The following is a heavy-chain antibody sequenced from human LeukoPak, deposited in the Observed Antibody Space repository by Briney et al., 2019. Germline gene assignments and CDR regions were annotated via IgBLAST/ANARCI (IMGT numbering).Heavy chain of an antibody. Sequence: ASVKVSCKAARYTFTAYYLHWVREAPGHGLEWMGRINPINGSTNYPQKLQGRVSMTRDTSINSAYMELSSLKSDDTAVYYCARGWELNTRFFAYWGQGTLGTVSP. J-gene: IGHJ4*02. V-gene: IGHV1-2*06. CDR1: RYTFTAYY. D-gene: IGHD1-26*01. CDR2: INPINGST. CDR3: ARGWELNTRFFAY.